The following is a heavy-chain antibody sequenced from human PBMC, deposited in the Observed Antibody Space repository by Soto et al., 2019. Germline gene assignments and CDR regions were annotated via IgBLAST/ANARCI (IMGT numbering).Heavy chain of an antibody. J-gene: IGHJ4*02. CDR3: AKDSRVVVTATSGYFDY. V-gene: IGHV3-30*18. D-gene: IGHD2-21*02. CDR2: ISYDGSNK. CDR1: GFTFSSYG. Sequence: SLRLSCAASGFTFSSYGMHWVRQAPGKGLEWVAVISYDGSNKYYADSVKGRFTIFRDNSKNTLYLQMNSLRAEDTAVYYCAKDSRVVVTATSGYFDYWGQGTMVTVSS.